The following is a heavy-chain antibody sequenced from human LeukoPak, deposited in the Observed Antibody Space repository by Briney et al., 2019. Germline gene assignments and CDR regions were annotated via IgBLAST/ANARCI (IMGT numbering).Heavy chain of an antibody. Sequence: GQSLPSSSKGSGYSFTSYWIGWVRQMPGKGLEWMGIIYPGDSDTRYSPSFQGQVTISADKSISTAYLQWSSLKASDTAMYYCARGTARIAAAGSVVPFDYWGQGTLVTVSS. CDR2: IYPGDSDT. D-gene: IGHD6-13*01. CDR3: ARGTARIAAAGSVVPFDY. J-gene: IGHJ4*02. V-gene: IGHV5-51*01. CDR1: GYSFTSYW.